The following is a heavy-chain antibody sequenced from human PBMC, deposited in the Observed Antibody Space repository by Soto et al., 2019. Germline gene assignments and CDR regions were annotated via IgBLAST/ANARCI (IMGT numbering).Heavy chain of an antibody. J-gene: IGHJ4*02. CDR1: GFNFGSYV. CDR3: TSDTFGGRDS. V-gene: IGHV3-48*03. Sequence: GGSLRLSCAGTGFNFGSYVMNWVRQAPGKGLEWVSGLSGSGKTTYYTDSVTGRFTISRDNAKNTLYLQMNSLRAEDTAVYYCTSDTFGGRDSWGEGTLGTVSS. CDR2: LSGSGKTT. D-gene: IGHD2-15*01.